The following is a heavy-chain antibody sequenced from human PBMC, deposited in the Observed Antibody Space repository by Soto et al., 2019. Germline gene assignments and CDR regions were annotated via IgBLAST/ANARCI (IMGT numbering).Heavy chain of an antibody. V-gene: IGHV3-21*01. CDR2: ISSSSSYI. J-gene: IGHJ4*02. D-gene: IGHD3-22*01. CDR3: ARGLHYDSSGYPPNDDY. CDR1: GFTFSSYS. Sequence: EVQLVESGGGLVKPGGSLRLSCAASGFTFSSYSMNWVRQAPGKGLEWVSSISSSSSYIYYADSVKGRFTISRDNSKNPLYLQMNSLRAEDTAVYYCARGLHYDSSGYPPNDDYWGQGTLVTVSS.